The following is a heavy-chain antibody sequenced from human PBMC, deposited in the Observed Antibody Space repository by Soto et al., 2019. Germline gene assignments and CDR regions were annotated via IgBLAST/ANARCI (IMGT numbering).Heavy chain of an antibody. CDR1: GFTFSSYA. Sequence: PGGSLRLSCAASGFTFSSYAMHWVRQAPGKGLEWVAVISYDGSNKYYADSVKGRFTISRDNSKNTLYLQMNSLRAEDTAVYYCRVTAHAGYYYYGMDVWGQGTTVTVSS. CDR2: ISYDGSNK. J-gene: IGHJ6*02. CDR3: RVTAHAGYYYYGMDV. V-gene: IGHV3-30-3*01. D-gene: IGHD4-4*01.